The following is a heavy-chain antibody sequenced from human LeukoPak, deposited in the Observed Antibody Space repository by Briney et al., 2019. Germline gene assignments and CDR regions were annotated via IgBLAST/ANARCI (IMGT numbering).Heavy chain of an antibody. CDR3: ARDADLQPLGY. V-gene: IGHV4-59*01. CDR1: GGSMNNYY. CDR2: IYYSGST. D-gene: IGHD4-11*01. Sequence: SETLSLTCTVSGGSMNNYYWSWIRQPPGKGLEWIGYIYYSGSTNYNPSLKSRVTISVDTSKNQFSLKLSSVTAADTAVYYCARDADLQPLGYWGQGTLVTVSS. J-gene: IGHJ4*02.